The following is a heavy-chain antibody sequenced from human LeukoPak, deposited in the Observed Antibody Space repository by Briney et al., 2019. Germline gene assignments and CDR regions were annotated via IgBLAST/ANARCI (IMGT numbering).Heavy chain of an antibody. D-gene: IGHD3-3*01. Sequence: GGSLRLSCAASGFTFSSYSMNWVRQAPGKGLEWLSSISGSSSYIYYADSVRGRFTISRHNAKSTTYLQMNSLRAEDTAVYYCGTSRWSGVVDSWGQETLVTVSS. CDR1: GFTFSSYS. J-gene: IGHJ5*01. CDR3: GTSRWSGVVDS. CDR2: ISGSSSYI. V-gene: IGHV3-21*06.